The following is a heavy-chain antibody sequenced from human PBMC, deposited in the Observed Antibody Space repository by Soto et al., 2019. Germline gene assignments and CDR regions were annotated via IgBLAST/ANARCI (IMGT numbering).Heavy chain of an antibody. CDR2: MSYSGSD. J-gene: IGHJ4*02. V-gene: IGHV4-39*01. CDR1: GDSISSSNYY. D-gene: IGHD6-19*01. CDR3: AGRGQGWYFXY. Sequence: ASETLSLTCSVSGDSISSSNYYWGWIRQSPGKGLEWIGSMSYSGSDSYNPSLKSRVTISVDTSENQISLRLSSVTAADTAVYYCAGRGQGWYFXYWGPGTLVTVSS.